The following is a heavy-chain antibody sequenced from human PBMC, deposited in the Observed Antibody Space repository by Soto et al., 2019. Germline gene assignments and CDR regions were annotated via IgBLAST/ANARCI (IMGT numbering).Heavy chain of an antibody. CDR2: MSDSGGRT. Sequence: RRLSCAASGFTFSTYAMSWVRQAPGKGLEWVSTMSDSGGRTYYAASVKGRFTISRDNSKNTLYLLMNSLSAEDTALYYCAKFHGSGTYYNFPDYWGQGTLVTVSS. V-gene: IGHV3-23*01. D-gene: IGHD3-10*01. J-gene: IGHJ4*02. CDR1: GFTFSTYA. CDR3: AKFHGSGTYYNFPDY.